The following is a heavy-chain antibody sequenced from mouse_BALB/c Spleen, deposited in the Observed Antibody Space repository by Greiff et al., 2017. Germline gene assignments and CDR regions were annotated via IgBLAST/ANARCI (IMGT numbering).Heavy chain of an antibody. CDR1: GYTFTDYN. D-gene: IGHD4-1*01. V-gene: IGHV1S29*02. J-gene: IGHJ2*01. CDR3: ARGGLGRMEYFDY. CDR2: IYPYNGGT. Sequence: EVQLQQSGPELVKPGASVKISCKASGYTFTDYNMHWVKQSHGKSLEWIGYIYPYNGGTGYNQKFKSKATLTVDNSSSTAYMELRSLTSEDSAVYYCARGGLGRMEYFDYWGQGTTLTVSS.